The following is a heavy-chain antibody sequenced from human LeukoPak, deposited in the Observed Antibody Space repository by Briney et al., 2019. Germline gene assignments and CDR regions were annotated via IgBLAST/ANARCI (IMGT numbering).Heavy chain of an antibody. CDR2: ISSSGSTI. CDR3: ARDFGVVMSVYYYGMDV. Sequence: PGGSLRLSCAASGFTFSDYYMSWIRQAPGKGLEWVSYISSSGSTIYYADSVKGRFTISGDNAKNSLYLQMNSLRAEDTAVYYCARDFGVVMSVYYYGMDVWGQGTTVTVSS. J-gene: IGHJ6*02. V-gene: IGHV3-11*01. D-gene: IGHD3-3*01. CDR1: GFTFSDYY.